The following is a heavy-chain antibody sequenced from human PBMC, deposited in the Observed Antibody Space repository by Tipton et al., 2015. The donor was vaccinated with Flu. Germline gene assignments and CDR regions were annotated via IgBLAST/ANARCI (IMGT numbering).Heavy chain of an antibody. V-gene: IGHV4-4*07. CDR1: GDSLRSFY. CDR2: ISRSGDV. CDR3: AREGKWYALDS. D-gene: IGHD2-15*01. Sequence: TLSLTCSVSGDSLRSFYWSWIRRPAGRGLEWIGRISRSGDVAYNPSLSGRVTMSVDTSKNQFSLRLTSVTAADTGVYFCAREGKWYALDSWGQGTLVTVSS. J-gene: IGHJ4*02.